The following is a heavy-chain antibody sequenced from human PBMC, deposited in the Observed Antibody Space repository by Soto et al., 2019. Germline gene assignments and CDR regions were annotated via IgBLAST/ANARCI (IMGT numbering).Heavy chain of an antibody. D-gene: IGHD6-13*01. Sequence: QVQLVESGGGVVQPGRSLRLSCAASGFTFSSYGMHWVRQAPGKGLEWVAVIWYDGSNKYYADSVKGRFTISRDNSKNTLYLQMNSLRAEDTAVYYCARDRGRSAAAGKGYYYYGMDVWGQGTTVTVSS. CDR3: ARDRGRSAAAGKGYYYYGMDV. CDR2: IWYDGSNK. CDR1: GFTFSSYG. V-gene: IGHV3-33*01. J-gene: IGHJ6*02.